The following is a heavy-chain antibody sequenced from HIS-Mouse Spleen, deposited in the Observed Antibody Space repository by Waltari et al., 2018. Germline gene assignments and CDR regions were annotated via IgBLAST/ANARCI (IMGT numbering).Heavy chain of an antibody. V-gene: IGHV1-2*02. CDR3: ARALGYYFDY. CDR2: INPNSGGT. J-gene: IGHJ4*02. D-gene: IGHD7-27*01. Sequence: QVQLLQSGAEVKKPGASVKVSCKASGYTFTGYYMHWVRQAPGQGLAWMGGINPNSGGTNYAQKFHGRVTMNRDTSISTAYMELSRLRSDDTAVYYCARALGYYFDYWGQGTLVTVSS. CDR1: GYTFTGYY.